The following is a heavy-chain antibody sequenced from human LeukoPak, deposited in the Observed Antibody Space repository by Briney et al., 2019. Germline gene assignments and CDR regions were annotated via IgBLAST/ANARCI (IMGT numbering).Heavy chain of an antibody. CDR1: GFTFSNAW. CDR2: IYSGGST. V-gene: IGHV3-66*01. Sequence: GGSLRLSCAASGFTFSNAWMSWVRQAPGKGLEWVSVIYSGGSTYYADSVKGRFTISRDNAKNSLYLQMNSLRAEDTAVYYCAREGSSVLRFLGKKTGYDYWGQGTLVTVPS. CDR3: AREGSSVLRFLGKKTGYDY. J-gene: IGHJ4*02. D-gene: IGHD3-3*01.